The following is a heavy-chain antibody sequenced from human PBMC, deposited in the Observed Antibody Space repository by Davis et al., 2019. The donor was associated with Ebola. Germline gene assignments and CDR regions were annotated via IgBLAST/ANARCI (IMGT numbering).Heavy chain of an antibody. Sequence: SETLSLTCAVYGGSFSGYYWSWIRQPPGKGLEWIGEINHSGSTNYNPSLKSRVTISVDTSKNQFSLKLSSVTAADTAVYYCARGSGILVRGVILNYYYYGMDVWGQGTTVTVSS. V-gene: IGHV4-34*01. D-gene: IGHD3-10*01. CDR2: INHSGST. J-gene: IGHJ6*02. CDR3: ARGSGILVRGVILNYYYYGMDV. CDR1: GGSFSGYY.